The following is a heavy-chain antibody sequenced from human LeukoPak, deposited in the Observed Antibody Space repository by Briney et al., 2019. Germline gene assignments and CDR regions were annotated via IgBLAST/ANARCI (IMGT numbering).Heavy chain of an antibody. CDR2: INPSGGST. V-gene: IGHV1-46*01. CDR3: ARENWNNCWFDP. CDR1: GYTFTSYY. J-gene: IGHJ5*02. D-gene: IGHD1/OR15-1a*01. Sequence: ASVKVSCKASGYTFTSYYMHWVRQAPGQGLEWMGIINPSGGSTSYAQKLQGRVTMTRDTSTSTVYMELSSLRSEDTAVYYCARENWNNCWFDPWGQGTLVTVSS.